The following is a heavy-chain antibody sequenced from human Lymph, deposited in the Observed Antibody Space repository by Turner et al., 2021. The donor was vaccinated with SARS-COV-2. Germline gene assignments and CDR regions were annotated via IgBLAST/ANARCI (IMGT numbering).Heavy chain of an antibody. V-gene: IGHV3-53*02. CDR3: ARDLGTYGMDV. CDR1: GIIVSRNY. Sequence: EVQLVETGGGLIQPGGSLRLSCAASGIIVSRNYMNWVRQAPVKGLEWVSGIYSGGTTYYADSVKGRFTIYRYKSKNTLYLQMNSLRVEDTAVYYCARDLGTYGMDVWGQGTTVTVSS. D-gene: IGHD6-13*01. J-gene: IGHJ6*02. CDR2: IYSGGTT.